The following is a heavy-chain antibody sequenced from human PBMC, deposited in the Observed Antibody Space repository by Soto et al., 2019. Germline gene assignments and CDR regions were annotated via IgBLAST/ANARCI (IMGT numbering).Heavy chain of an antibody. CDR2: MSHSGGT. V-gene: IGHV4-34*01. CDR3: ARVERGTATTVVDAFDI. D-gene: IGHD1-1*01. CDR1: GGFVTSDSYY. J-gene: IGHJ3*02. Sequence: QVQLQQWGAGLLKPSETLSPTCAVYGGFVTSDSYYWSWIRQPPGKGLEWIGEMSHSGGTHFNPSLKSRVTISVDTSKNQFTLKMSSVTAADTALYYCARVERGTATTVVDAFDIWGPGTMVTVSS.